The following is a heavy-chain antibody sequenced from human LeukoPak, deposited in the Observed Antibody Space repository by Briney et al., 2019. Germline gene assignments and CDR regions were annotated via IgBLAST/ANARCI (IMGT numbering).Heavy chain of an antibody. CDR1: GGSISSSSYY. J-gene: IGHJ5*02. CDR2: IYYSGST. CDR3: AREWWELLNWFDP. V-gene: IGHV4-39*07. D-gene: IGHD1-26*01. Sequence: SETLSLTCTVSGGSISSSSYYWGWIRQPPGKGLEWIGSIYYSGSTYYNPSLKSRVTMSVDTSKNQFSLKLSSVTAADTAVYYCAREWWELLNWFDPWVQGTRVTVSS.